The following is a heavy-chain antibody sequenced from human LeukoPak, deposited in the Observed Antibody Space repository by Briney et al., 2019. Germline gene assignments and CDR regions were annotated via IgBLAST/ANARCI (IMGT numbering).Heavy chain of an antibody. V-gene: IGHV3-30*04. CDR1: GFTFSSYA. J-gene: IGHJ6*04. CDR3: ASDYDDYGVIYYYGMDV. D-gene: IGHD4-17*01. CDR2: ISYDGSNK. Sequence: GRSLRLSCAASGFTFSSYAMHWVRQAPGKGLEWVAVISYDGSNKYYADSVKGRFTISRDNSKNTLYLQMNSLRAEDTAVYYCASDYDDYGVIYYYGMDVWGKGTTVTVSS.